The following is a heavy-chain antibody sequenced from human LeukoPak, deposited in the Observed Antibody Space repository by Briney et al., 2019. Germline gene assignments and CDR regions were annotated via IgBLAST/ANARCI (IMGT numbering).Heavy chain of an antibody. Sequence: PGGSLRLSCAASGFTFSSYAMCWVRQAPGKGPEWVSTISSGDHTYYADSVKGRFTISRDNSKNTLYLQMDSLRAEDMAVYYCAKRAVGDRYYFDYWGQGTLVTVSS. CDR1: GFTFSSYA. V-gene: IGHV3-23*01. J-gene: IGHJ4*02. CDR2: ISSGDHT. CDR3: AKRAVGDRYYFDY. D-gene: IGHD2-2*01.